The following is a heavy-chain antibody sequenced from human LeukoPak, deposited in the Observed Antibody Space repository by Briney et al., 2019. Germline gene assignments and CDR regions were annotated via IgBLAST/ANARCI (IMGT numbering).Heavy chain of an antibody. Sequence: PGGSLRLSCAASGFTFSSYGMHWVRQAPGKGLEWVAFIRYDGSNKYYADSVKGRFTISRDNSKNTLYLQMNSLRAEDTAVYYCARGPATVWFGEFDFDYWGQGTLVTVSS. CDR2: IRYDGSNK. CDR3: ARGPATVWFGEFDFDY. D-gene: IGHD3-10*01. J-gene: IGHJ4*02. CDR1: GFTFSSYG. V-gene: IGHV3-30*02.